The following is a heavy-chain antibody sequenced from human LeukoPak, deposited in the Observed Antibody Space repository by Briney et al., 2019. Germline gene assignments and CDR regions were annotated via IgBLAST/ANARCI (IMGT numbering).Heavy chain of an antibody. V-gene: IGHV4-59*01. Sequence: SETLSLTCTVSGGSISSYYWSWIRQPPGKGLEWIGYIYYSGSTNYNPSLKSRVTISVDTSKNQFSLKLSSVTAADTAVYYCARDRGGWFGAQKPDAFDIWGQGTMVTVSS. J-gene: IGHJ3*02. D-gene: IGHD3-10*01. CDR2: IYYSGST. CDR1: GGSISSYY. CDR3: ARDRGGWFGAQKPDAFDI.